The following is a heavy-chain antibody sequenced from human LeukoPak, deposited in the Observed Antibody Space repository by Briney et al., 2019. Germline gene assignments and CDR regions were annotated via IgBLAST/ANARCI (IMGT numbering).Heavy chain of an antibody. CDR1: GFTFSSHA. J-gene: IGHJ6*03. D-gene: IGHD3-3*01. V-gene: IGHV3-23*01. Sequence: GGSLRLSCAASGFTFSSHAMSWVRQAPGKGLEWVSGISGSGGTSYYADSVKGRFTISRDNSKNTLYLQMNSLRAEDTAVYYCAKPGHDFWSGYPPNYYYYMDVWGKGTTVTVSS. CDR2: ISGSGGTS. CDR3: AKPGHDFWSGYPPNYYYYMDV.